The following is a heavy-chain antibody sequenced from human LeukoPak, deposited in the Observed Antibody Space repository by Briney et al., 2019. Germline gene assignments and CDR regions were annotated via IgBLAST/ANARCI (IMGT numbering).Heavy chain of an antibody. CDR3: ARGEDLKYCSSTSCYYYFDY. J-gene: IGHJ4*02. Sequence: ASVKVSCKVSGYTFTGYYMHWVRQAPGQGLEWMGWINPNSGGTNYAQKFQGRVTMTRDTSISTAYMELSRLRSDDTAVYYCARGEDLKYCSSTSCYYYFDYWGQGTLVTVSS. V-gene: IGHV1-2*02. CDR2: INPNSGGT. CDR1: GYTFTGYY. D-gene: IGHD2-2*01.